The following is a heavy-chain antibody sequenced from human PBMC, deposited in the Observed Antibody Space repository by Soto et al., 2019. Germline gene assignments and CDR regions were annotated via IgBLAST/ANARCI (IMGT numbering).Heavy chain of an antibody. Sequence: GGSLRLSCAASGFTFNSNVMTWVRQAPGKGLEWVSSITDSGGTTRYTDSVKGRFTISRDNSKNTLYLQMNSLRAEDTAVYYCAKGGTSSTSGWYSVYSWGQGILVTVSS. CDR1: GFTFNSNV. CDR2: ITDSGGTT. D-gene: IGHD6-19*01. CDR3: AKGGTSSTSGWYSVYS. J-gene: IGHJ4*02. V-gene: IGHV3-23*01.